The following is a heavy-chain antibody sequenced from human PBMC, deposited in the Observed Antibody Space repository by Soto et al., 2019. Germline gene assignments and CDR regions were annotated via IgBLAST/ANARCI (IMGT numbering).Heavy chain of an antibody. V-gene: IGHV4-30-4*01. D-gene: IGHD2-2*02. CDR3: DTDNRLDTGRGCYYYYAMDV. CDR2: IYYTGTT. CDR1: VGSISSGDYY. Sequence: SETLSLTCTVSVGSISSGDYYWSWVRQPPGKGLEWIGYIYYTGTTYYNPSLKSRVTISLDMSKNQFSVSLTSVTASDTAVYYCDTDNRLDTGRGCYYYYAMDVSGQGNSVT. J-gene: IGHJ6*02.